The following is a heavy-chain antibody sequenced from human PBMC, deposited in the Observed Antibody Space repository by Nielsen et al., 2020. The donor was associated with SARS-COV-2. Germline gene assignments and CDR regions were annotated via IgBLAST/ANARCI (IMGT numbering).Heavy chain of an antibody. J-gene: IGHJ3*02. CDR2: IWYDGSNK. D-gene: IGHD3-22*01. CDR3: TTTKNYYDSSGYSNDAFDI. CDR1: GFTFSSYG. Sequence: GGSLRLSCAASGFTFSSYGMHWVRQAPGKGLEWVAVIWYDGSNKYYADSVKGRFTISRDNSKNTLYLQMNSLKTEDTAVYYCTTTKNYYDSSGYSNDAFDIWGQGTMVTVSS. V-gene: IGHV3-33*01.